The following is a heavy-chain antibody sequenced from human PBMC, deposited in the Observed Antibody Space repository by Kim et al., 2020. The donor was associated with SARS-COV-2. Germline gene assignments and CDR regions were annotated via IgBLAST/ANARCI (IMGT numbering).Heavy chain of an antibody. Sequence: SETLSLTCTVSGYSISSGYYWGWIRQPPGKGLEWIGSIYHSGSTYYNPSLKSRVTISVDTFKNQFSLKLSSVTAADTAVYYCARQSYCSGGSCYSFDYWGQGTLVTVSS. CDR1: GYSISSGYY. CDR3: ARQSYCSGGSCYSFDY. V-gene: IGHV4-38-2*02. D-gene: IGHD2-15*01. J-gene: IGHJ4*02. CDR2: IYHSGST.